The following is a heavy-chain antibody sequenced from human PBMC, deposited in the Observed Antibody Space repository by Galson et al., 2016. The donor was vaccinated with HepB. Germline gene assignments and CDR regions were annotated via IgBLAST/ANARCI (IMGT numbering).Heavy chain of an antibody. CDR2: IWHDGSNQ. V-gene: IGHV3-33*01. D-gene: IGHD5-12*01. Sequence: SLRLSCAASGFVFSSYGIHWVRQAPGKGLEWVALIWHDGSNQYYADSVKGRFTISRDNAKNSVYLQMNSLRAEDTAVYYCARNRGYSGYDAFDIWGQGTMVTVSS. J-gene: IGHJ3*02. CDR3: ARNRGYSGYDAFDI. CDR1: GFVFSSYG.